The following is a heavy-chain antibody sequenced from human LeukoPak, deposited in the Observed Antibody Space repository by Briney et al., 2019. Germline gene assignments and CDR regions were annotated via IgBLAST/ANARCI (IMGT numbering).Heavy chain of an antibody. J-gene: IGHJ4*02. Sequence: GGSLRLSCAASGFTFSSYAMNWVRQAPGKGLEWVSAISGSGSTTYYADSVKGRFTISRDNSKNTVYLQMNSLRAEDTAVYYCAVAGTYYWGQGTLVTVSS. D-gene: IGHD6-19*01. CDR3: AVAGTYY. V-gene: IGHV3-23*01. CDR2: ISGSGSTT. CDR1: GFTFSSYA.